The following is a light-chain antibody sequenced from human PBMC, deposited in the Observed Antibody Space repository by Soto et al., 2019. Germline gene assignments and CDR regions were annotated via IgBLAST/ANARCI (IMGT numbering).Light chain of an antibody. Sequence: DIVMTQSPATLSASLGERATLSCRASQSVSSSYLSWYQQQPCQAHRLLIYGASSRGTGIPDRFRGGGVGTGFSLTINSLEPEDFAVYYCQQYGSPPQTFGQGTKVDIK. CDR2: GAS. V-gene: IGKV3-20*01. CDR3: QQYGSPPQT. J-gene: IGKJ1*01. CDR1: QSVSSSY.